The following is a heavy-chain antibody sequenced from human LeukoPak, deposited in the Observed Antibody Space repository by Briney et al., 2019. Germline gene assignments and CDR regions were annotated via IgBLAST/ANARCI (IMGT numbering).Heavy chain of an antibody. D-gene: IGHD4-23*01. CDR2: INPNSGGT. Sequence: ASVKVSCKASGYTFTGYYMHWVRQAPGQGLEWMGWINPNSGGTNYAQKFQGRVTMTRDTSISTAYMELSSLRSEDTAVYYCARGGNWYGKKLDYWGQGTLVTVSS. V-gene: IGHV1-2*02. CDR3: ARGGNWYGKKLDY. J-gene: IGHJ4*02. CDR1: GYTFTGYY.